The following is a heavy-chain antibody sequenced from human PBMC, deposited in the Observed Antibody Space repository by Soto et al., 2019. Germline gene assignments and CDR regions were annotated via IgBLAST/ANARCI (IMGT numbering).Heavy chain of an antibody. D-gene: IGHD1-26*01. CDR2: INPNSGGT. CDR1: GYFFTSHY. V-gene: IGHV1-2*04. J-gene: IGHJ6*02. CDR3: ARGANSGSYLWPIYYYYGMDV. Sequence: GASVKVSCKTSGYFFTSHYIHWVRLAPGRGLEWMGWINPNSGGTNYAQKSQGWVTMTRDTSISTAYMELSRLRSDDTAVYYCARGANSGSYLWPIYYYYGMDVWGQGTTVTVSS.